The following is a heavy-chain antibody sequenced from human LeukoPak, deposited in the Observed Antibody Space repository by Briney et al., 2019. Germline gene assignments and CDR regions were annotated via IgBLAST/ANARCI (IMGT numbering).Heavy chain of an antibody. CDR1: GGSFSGYY. CDR2: IYYSGST. J-gene: IGHJ4*02. Sequence: SETLSLTCAVYGGSFSGYYWSWIRQPPGKGLEWIGSIYYSGSTYYNPSLKSRVTISVDTSKNQFSLKLSSVTAADTAVYYCASSRWRYGSVDYWGQGTLVTVSS. D-gene: IGHD3-10*01. V-gene: IGHV4-34*01. CDR3: ASSRWRYGSVDY.